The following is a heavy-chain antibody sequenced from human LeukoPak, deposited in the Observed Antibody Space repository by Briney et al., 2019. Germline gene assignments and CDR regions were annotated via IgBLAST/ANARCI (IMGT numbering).Heavy chain of an antibody. CDR2: IYYSGAT. D-gene: IGHD2-2*01. CDR3: VRQKRGCTSGGDWFDP. J-gene: IGHJ5*02. CDR1: GGSIRNSDYY. Sequence: LETLSLTCSVSGGSIRNSDYYWGWIRQPPGKGLEWIAIIYYSGATYYNPSLKSRVTISADTSKNQFSLKVSSVTAADTAVYYCVRQKRGCTSGGDWFDPWGQGTLVTVSS. V-gene: IGHV4-39*01.